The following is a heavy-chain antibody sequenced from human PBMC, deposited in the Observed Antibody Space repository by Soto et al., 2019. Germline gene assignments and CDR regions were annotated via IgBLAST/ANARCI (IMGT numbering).Heavy chain of an antibody. V-gene: IGHV1-18*01. J-gene: IGHJ4*02. CDR1: GYTFTSYG. CDR3: ARGQAVAGNRHFDY. Sequence: GASVKVSCKSSGYTFTSYGISCVRQAPGQGLEWMGWISAYNGNTNYAQKLQGRVTMTTDTSTSTAYMELRSLRSDDTAVYYCARGQAVAGNRHFDYWGQGTLVTVSS. D-gene: IGHD6-19*01. CDR2: ISAYNGNT.